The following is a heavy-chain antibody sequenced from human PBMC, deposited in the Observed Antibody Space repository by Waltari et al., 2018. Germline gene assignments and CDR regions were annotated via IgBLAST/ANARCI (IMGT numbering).Heavy chain of an antibody. D-gene: IGHD6-13*01. Sequence: EVQLLESGGGLVQPGGSLRLSCAASGFTFSSYAMSWVRQAPGKGLEWVSAITGIGGSTYYAESVKGRLSTSRDNSKNTLYLQMNSLRAEDTAVYYCAKDRIGYSSSWGSFDYWGQGTLVTVSS. CDR2: ITGIGGST. V-gene: IGHV3-23*01. CDR1: GFTFSSYA. J-gene: IGHJ4*02. CDR3: AKDRIGYSSSWGSFDY.